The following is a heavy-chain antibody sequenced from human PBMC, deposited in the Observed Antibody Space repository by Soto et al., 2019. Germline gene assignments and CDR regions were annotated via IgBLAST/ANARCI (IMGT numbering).Heavy chain of an antibody. CDR1: GFTVSSNY. D-gene: IGHD3-3*01. J-gene: IGHJ6*02. V-gene: IGHV3-53*01. CDR2: SYSGVIT. CDR3: ARNYDFWSGPNPRPQEWTHYYYGMDV. Sequence: GSLRLSCAASGFTVSSNYMSCVRQAPWKGLEWVSFSYSGVITYYADSVKGRFTISRDNSKNTLYLQMNSLRAEDTAVYYCARNYDFWSGPNPRPQEWTHYYYGMDVWGQGTTVTVSS.